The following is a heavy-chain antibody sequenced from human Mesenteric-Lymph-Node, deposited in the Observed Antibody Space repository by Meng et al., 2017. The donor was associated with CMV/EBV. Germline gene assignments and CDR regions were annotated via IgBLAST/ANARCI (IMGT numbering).Heavy chain of an antibody. CDR2: LYYSGNT. J-gene: IGHJ4*02. Sequence: SGVSVSCCTFYWGWLRQPPGKGLEWIGNLYYSGNTYYNPSLKSRATISVDTSKNQFSLNLRSVSAADTAVYYCARPASAVSGRGLDYWGQGALVTVSS. D-gene: IGHD6-19*01. CDR3: ARPASAVSGRGLDY. CDR1: GVSVSCCTFY. V-gene: IGHV4-39*01.